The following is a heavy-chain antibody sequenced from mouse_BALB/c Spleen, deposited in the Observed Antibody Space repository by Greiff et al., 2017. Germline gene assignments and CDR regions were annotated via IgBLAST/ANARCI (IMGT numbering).Heavy chain of an antibody. CDR3: ARAAHYGNSAGCAY. Sequence: EVMLVESGGDLVKPGGSRKLSCAASGFTFSSFGMHWVRQAPEKGLEWVAYISSGSSTIYYADTVKGRFTISRDNPKNTLFLQMTSLRSEDTAMCFSARAAHYGNSAGCAYRGHGSLGTVSA. V-gene: IGHV5-17*02. J-gene: IGHJ3*01. CDR1: GFTFSSFG. CDR2: ISSGSSTI. D-gene: IGHD2-1*01.